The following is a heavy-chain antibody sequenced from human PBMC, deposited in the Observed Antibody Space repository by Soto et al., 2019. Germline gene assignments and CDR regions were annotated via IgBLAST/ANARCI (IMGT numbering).Heavy chain of an antibody. CDR2: ISSSGSTI. CDR1: GFTFSDYY. Sequence: GSLRLSCAASGFTFSDYYMSWIRQAPGKGLEWVSYISSSGSTIYYADSVKGRFTISRDNAKNSLYLQMNSLRAEDTAVYYCTRDAHYYYYYYMDVWGKGTTVTVSS. J-gene: IGHJ6*03. V-gene: IGHV3-11*01. CDR3: TRDAHYYYYYYMDV.